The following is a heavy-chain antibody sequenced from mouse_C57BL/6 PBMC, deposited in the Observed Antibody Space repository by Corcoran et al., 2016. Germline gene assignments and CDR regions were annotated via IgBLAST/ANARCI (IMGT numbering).Heavy chain of an antibody. J-gene: IGHJ4*01. CDR1: GYTFTDYY. Sequence: EVQLQQSGPELVKPGASVKISCKASGYTFTDYYMNWVKQSHGKSLEWIGDINPNNGGTSYNQKFKGKATLTVDKSSSTAYMELRSLTSEDSAVYYCARGAYDGYYDWYGDYWGQGTSVTVSS. V-gene: IGHV1-26*01. CDR2: INPNNGGT. D-gene: IGHD2-3*01. CDR3: ARGAYDGYYDWYGDY.